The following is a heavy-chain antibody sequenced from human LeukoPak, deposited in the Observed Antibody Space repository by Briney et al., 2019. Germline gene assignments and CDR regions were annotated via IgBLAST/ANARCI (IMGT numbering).Heavy chain of an antibody. J-gene: IGHJ4*02. Sequence: SGTLSLTCAVSGGSISSSNWWSWVRQPPGKGLEWIGEIYHSGSTYYNPSLKSRVTISVDTSRNQFSLKLSSVTAADTAVYYCARDRGFYYGSGSYVYYFDYWGQGTLVTVSS. V-gene: IGHV4-4*02. CDR3: ARDRGFYYGSGSYVYYFDY. D-gene: IGHD3-10*01. CDR2: IYHSGST. CDR1: GGSISSSNW.